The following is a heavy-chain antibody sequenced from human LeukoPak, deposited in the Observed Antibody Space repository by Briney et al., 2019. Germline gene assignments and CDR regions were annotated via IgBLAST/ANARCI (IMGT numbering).Heavy chain of an antibody. CDR2: INEDGSKK. CDR3: ASDRDFRLHY. V-gene: IGHV3-7*03. J-gene: IGHJ4*02. CDR1: GFTFSSYW. Sequence: GGPLRLSCAASGFTFSSYWMSWVRQAPGKGLEWVANINEDGSKKHYLDSVEGRFTISRDNAKNSLYLQMNSLRAEDTAVFYCASDRDFRLHYWGQGTLVTVSS. D-gene: IGHD2-21*02.